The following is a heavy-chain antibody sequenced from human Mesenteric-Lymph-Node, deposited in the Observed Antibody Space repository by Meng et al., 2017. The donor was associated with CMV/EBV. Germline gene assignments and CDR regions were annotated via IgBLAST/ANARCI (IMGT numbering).Heavy chain of an antibody. Sequence: GESLKISCAASGFTFSSYAMHWVRQAPGKGLEWVAVISYDGSNKYYADSVKGRFTISRDNSKNTLYLQMNSLRAEDTAVYYCARALGAGDCSWGQGTLVTVSS. V-gene: IGHV3-30*04. D-gene: IGHD2-21*02. J-gene: IGHJ5*02. CDR2: ISYDGSNK. CDR1: GFTFSSYA. CDR3: ARALGAGDCS.